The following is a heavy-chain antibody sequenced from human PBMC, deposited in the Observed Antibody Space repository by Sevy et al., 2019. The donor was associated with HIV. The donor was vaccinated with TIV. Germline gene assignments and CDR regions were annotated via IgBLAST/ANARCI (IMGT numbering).Heavy chain of an antibody. D-gene: IGHD4-17*01. CDR1: GFNFSDYG. CDR3: ANDGDSRSGLDF. CDR2: VSYEGSNK. Sequence: GGSLRLSCVVSGFNFSDYGMHWVRQAPGKGLEWVSAVSYEGSNKLYVDSVKGRFTISRDDSMNSLFLQMNSLRAEDTAIYYCANDGDSRSGLDFWGQGTLVTVSS. V-gene: IGHV3-30*18. J-gene: IGHJ4*02.